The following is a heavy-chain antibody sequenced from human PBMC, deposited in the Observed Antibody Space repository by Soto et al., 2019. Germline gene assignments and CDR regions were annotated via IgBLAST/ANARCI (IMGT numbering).Heavy chain of an antibody. Sequence: SVKVSCKASGGTFSSYSISWVRQAPGQGREWMGGIIPIFGTANYAQKFQGRVTITADESTSTAYMELSSLRSEDTAVCYCASRQGIAVAAAPYYYYYYGMDVWVQGTTVTVS. CDR1: GGTFSSYS. D-gene: IGHD6-19*01. V-gene: IGHV1-69*13. CDR2: IIPIFGTA. CDR3: ASRQGIAVAAAPYYYYYYGMDV. J-gene: IGHJ6*02.